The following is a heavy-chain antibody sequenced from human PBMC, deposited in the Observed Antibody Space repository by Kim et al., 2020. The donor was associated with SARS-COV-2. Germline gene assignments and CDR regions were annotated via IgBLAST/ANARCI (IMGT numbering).Heavy chain of an antibody. D-gene: IGHD3-10*01. CDR3: TKEASGAN. CDR1: GFTFASYA. CDR2: ISGSGDRT. J-gene: IGHJ4*02. V-gene: IGHV3-23*01. Sequence: GGSLRLSCAASGFTFASYAMSWVRQAPGKGLEWVSGISGSGDRTYYAEAVKGRFTISRDNSRNTLYAQMNSLRAEDTALYYCTKEASGANWGQGTLVTVSS.